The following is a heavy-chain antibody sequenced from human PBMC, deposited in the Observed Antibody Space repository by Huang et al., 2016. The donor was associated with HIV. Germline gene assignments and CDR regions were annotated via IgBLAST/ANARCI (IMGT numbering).Heavy chain of an antibody. V-gene: IGHV1-18*01. CDR2: INPYNGNT. Sequence: QVQLVQSGAEVKKPGASVKVSCKASGYIFNDYPISWVRQAPGQGIEWRGWINPYNGNTRYVQKVQGRVTMTTDTSTSTAYMELRSLRSDDTALYYCARLWSRDGYNWDYWGQGTLVTVPS. D-gene: IGHD5-12*01. J-gene: IGHJ4*02. CDR3: ARLWSRDGYNWDY. CDR1: GYIFNDYP.